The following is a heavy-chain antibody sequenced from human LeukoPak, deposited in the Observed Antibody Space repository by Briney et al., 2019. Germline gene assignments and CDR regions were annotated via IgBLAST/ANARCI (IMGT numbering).Heavy chain of an antibody. Sequence: LRLSCAASGFTFSSYSMNWVRQHPGKGLEWIGYIYYSGSTYYNPSLKSRVTISVDTSKNQFSLKLSSVTAADTAVYYCARGHTISTNYFDYWGQGTLVTVSS. J-gene: IGHJ4*02. V-gene: IGHV4-31*02. CDR1: GFTFSSYS. CDR2: IYYSGST. D-gene: IGHD3-9*01. CDR3: ARGHTISTNYFDY.